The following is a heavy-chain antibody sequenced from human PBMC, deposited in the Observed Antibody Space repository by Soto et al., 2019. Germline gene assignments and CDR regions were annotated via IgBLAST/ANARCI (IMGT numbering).Heavy chain of an antibody. Sequence: EVQLVESGGGLAKPGGSLRLSCAASGFTFSSYSMNWVRQAPGKGLEWVSSISSSSNYIYYADSVKGRFTISRDNAKNSLYLQMNSLRAEDTAIYYCARGGSRDFWSCYYKYYYMDVWGKGTTVTVSS. CDR2: ISSSSNYI. J-gene: IGHJ6*03. CDR3: ARGGSRDFWSCYYKYYYMDV. CDR1: GFTFSSYS. D-gene: IGHD3-3*01. V-gene: IGHV3-21*01.